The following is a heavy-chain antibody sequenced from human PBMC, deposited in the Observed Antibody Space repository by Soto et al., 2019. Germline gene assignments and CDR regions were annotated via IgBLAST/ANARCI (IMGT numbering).Heavy chain of an antibody. CDR2: ISYDGSNK. J-gene: IGHJ4*02. CDR3: AKHFTVTTSMDIDY. D-gene: IGHD4-17*01. Sequence: GGSLRLSCAASGFTFSRYGMHWVRQAPGKGLEWVAVISYDGSNKYYADSVKGRFTISRDNSKNTLYLQMNSLRAEDTAVYYCAKHFTVTTSMDIDYWGQGTLVTVSS. V-gene: IGHV3-30*18. CDR1: GFTFSRYG.